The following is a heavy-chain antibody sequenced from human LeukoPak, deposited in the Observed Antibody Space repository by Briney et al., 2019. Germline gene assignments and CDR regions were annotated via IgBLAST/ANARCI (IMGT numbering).Heavy chain of an antibody. Sequence: SETLSLTCTVSGGAVSSGSYDWSWIRQPPGKGLEWIGYIYYSGSTNYNPSLKSRVTISVDTSKNQFSLKLSSVTAADTAVYYCATFSSSWAYYYYGMDVWGQGTTVTVSS. CDR2: IYYSGST. V-gene: IGHV4-61*01. CDR1: GGAVSSGSYD. CDR3: ATFSSSWAYYYYGMDV. D-gene: IGHD6-13*01. J-gene: IGHJ6*02.